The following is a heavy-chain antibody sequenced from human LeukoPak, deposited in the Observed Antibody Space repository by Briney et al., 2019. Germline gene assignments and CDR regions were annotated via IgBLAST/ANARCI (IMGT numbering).Heavy chain of an antibody. D-gene: IGHD2-2*01. CDR3: ARGRYCSSTSCQTYYYYGMDV. V-gene: IGHV1-69*13. Sequence: WASVKVSCKASGGTFSSYAISWVRQAPGQGLEWMGGIIPIFGAANYAQKFQGRVTITADESTSTAYMELSSLRSEDTAVYYCARGRYCSSTSCQTYYYYGMDVWGKGTTVTVSS. CDR1: GGTFSSYA. CDR2: IIPIFGAA. J-gene: IGHJ6*04.